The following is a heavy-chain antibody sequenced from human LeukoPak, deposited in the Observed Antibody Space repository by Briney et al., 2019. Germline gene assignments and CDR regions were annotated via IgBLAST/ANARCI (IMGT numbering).Heavy chain of an antibody. Sequence: GGSLRLSCAASGFTFSSYAMSWVRQAPGKGLEWVSAISGSGGSTYYADSVKGRFTISRDNSKNTLYLQMNSLRAEDTAVYYCATSTQVVTYYYYYYMDVWGKGTTVTVSS. CDR2: ISGSGGST. D-gene: IGHD2-21*02. CDR3: ATSTQVVTYYYYYYMDV. CDR1: GFTFSSYA. J-gene: IGHJ6*03. V-gene: IGHV3-23*01.